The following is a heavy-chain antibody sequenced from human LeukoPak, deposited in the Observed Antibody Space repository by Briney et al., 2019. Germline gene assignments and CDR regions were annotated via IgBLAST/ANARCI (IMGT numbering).Heavy chain of an antibody. J-gene: IGHJ4*02. Sequence: GESLKISCKGSGYSFTNYWVGWVRQMPEKGLEWMGFIYPGDSDTRYSPSFQGQVTISADKSISTAYLQWSSLKASDTAMYYCALLQGGSGWYTGYFDYWGQGTLVTVSS. CDR1: GYSFTNYW. CDR3: ALLQGGSGWYTGYFDY. D-gene: IGHD6-19*01. CDR2: IYPGDSDT. V-gene: IGHV5-51*01.